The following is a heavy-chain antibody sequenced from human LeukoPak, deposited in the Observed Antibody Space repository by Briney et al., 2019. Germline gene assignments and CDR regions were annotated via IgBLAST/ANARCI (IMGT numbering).Heavy chain of an antibody. D-gene: IGHD2-15*01. J-gene: IGHJ4*02. CDR3: ARVVEIVVVVAATPYYFDY. V-gene: IGHV1-18*04. CDR2: ISAYNGNT. Sequence: GASVKVSCKASGYTFASYGISWVRQAPGQGLEWMGWISAYNGNTNYAQKLQGRVTMTTDTSTSTADMELRSLRSDDTAVYYCARVVEIVVVVAATPYYFDYWGQGTLVTVSS. CDR1: GYTFASYG.